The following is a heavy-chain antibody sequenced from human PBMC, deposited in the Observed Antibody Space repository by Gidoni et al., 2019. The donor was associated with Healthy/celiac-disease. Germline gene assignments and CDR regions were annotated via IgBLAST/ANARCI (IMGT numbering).Heavy chain of an antibody. Sequence: QVQLVESGGGVVQPGRSLRLSCAASGFTFSTYGLLWVRQAPGKGLEWVAVIWYDGRNKYYADSVKGRFTISRDNSKNTLYLQMNSLRAEDTAVYYCARDRGYCSSTSCLGYYGMDVWGQGTTVTVSS. V-gene: IGHV3-33*01. D-gene: IGHD2-2*01. CDR1: GFTFSTYG. CDR2: IWYDGRNK. J-gene: IGHJ6*02. CDR3: ARDRGYCSSTSCLGYYGMDV.